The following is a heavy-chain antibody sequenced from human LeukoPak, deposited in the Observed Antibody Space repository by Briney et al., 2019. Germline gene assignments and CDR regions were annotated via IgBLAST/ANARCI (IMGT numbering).Heavy chain of an antibody. CDR2: IQYDGSNE. V-gene: IGHV3-30*02. D-gene: IGHD6-13*01. CDR3: AKDDRRGSSWPDY. Sequence: GGSLRLSCAASGFTFSSYGMHWVRQAPGKGLEWVAYIQYDGSNEQFADSVKGRFSISRDSSKNILYLQVNSLRAEDTAVYYCAKDDRRGSSWPDYWGQGTLVTVSS. CDR1: GFTFSSYG. J-gene: IGHJ4*02.